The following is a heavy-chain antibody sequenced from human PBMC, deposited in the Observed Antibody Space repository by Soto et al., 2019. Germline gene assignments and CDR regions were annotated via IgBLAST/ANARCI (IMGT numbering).Heavy chain of an antibody. CDR3: ANGRATYGLLTHDY. J-gene: IGHJ4*02. D-gene: IGHD3-10*01. Sequence: GGSLRLSCAASGFSFRNYAMSWVRQAPGKGLEWISTLTGSSSNIYYADSVKGRFAISRDNSRNTVYLQMNSLTAEDTAVYYCANGRATYGLLTHDYWGQGTLVTVSS. CDR1: GFSFRNYA. V-gene: IGHV3-23*01. CDR2: LTGSSSNI.